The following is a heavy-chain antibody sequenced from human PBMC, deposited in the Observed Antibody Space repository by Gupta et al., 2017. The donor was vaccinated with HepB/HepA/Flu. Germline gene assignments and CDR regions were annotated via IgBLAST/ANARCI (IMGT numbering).Heavy chain of an antibody. Sequence: EVQLVESGGGLVQPGGSLRLSCAASGFTFSSYWMSWVRQAPGKGLEWVANIKQDGSEKYYVDSVKGRFTISRDNAKNSLYLQMNSLRAEDTAVYYCARDRGYYYLDAFDIWGQGTMVTVSS. D-gene: IGHD3-22*01. CDR2: IKQDGSEK. CDR3: ARDRGYYYLDAFDI. V-gene: IGHV3-7*01. J-gene: IGHJ3*02. CDR1: GFTFSSYW.